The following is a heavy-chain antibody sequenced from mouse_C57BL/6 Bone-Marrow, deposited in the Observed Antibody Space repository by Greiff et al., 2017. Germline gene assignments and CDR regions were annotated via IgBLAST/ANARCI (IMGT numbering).Heavy chain of an antibody. D-gene: IGHD5-5*01. CDR3: ASTTGGLGFAY. Sequence: VKLVESGPGLVAPSQSLSITCTVSGFSLTSYGVDWVRQSPGKGLEWLGVIWGVGSTNYNSALKSRMSISKDNSKSQVFLKMNSLQTDDTVLYYCASTTGGLGFAYGGQGTLVTVSA. J-gene: IGHJ3*01. V-gene: IGHV2-6*01. CDR2: IWGVGST. CDR1: GFSLTSYG.